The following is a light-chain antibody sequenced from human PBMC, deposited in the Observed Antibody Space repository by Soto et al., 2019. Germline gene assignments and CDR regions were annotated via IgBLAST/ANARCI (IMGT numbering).Light chain of an antibody. CDR1: QSVSSNS. V-gene: IGKV3-20*01. J-gene: IGKJ3*01. CDR3: QQHGSWGIT. Sequence: EIVLTQSPGTLSFSPLESDTLXCTPSQSVSSNSLAWHQQKPGQAPRLLMYAASSRAAGIPDRFSGSGSGTDFTLTISRLEPEDFAVYYCQQHGSWGITFGPGTKVD. CDR2: AAS.